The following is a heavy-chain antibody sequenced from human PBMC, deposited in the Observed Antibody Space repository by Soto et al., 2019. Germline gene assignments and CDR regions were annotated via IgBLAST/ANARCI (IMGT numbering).Heavy chain of an antibody. J-gene: IGHJ4*02. CDR1: GFSFGTYG. D-gene: IGHD3-3*01. Sequence: GGSLRLSCGASGFSFGTYGMGWVRQAPGKGLEWVSTITGGNTYYAASVKRRFTISRDNSKNTLYLQMSSLRAEDTALYYCAKDKERGGYDSDFDSWGQGTLVTVSS. V-gene: IGHV3-23*01. CDR2: ITGGNT. CDR3: AKDKERGGYDSDFDS.